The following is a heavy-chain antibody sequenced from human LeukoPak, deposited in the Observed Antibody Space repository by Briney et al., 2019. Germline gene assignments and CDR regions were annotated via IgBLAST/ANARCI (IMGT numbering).Heavy chain of an antibody. D-gene: IGHD6-13*01. J-gene: IGHJ6*03. V-gene: IGHV1-46*04. CDR3: ARDQSIAAGGGNYYYYMDV. CDR2: GGST. Sequence: GGSTTYAQKLQGRVTMTRDTSTSTVYMELSSLRSEDTAVYYCARDQSIAAGGGNYYYYMDVWGKGTTVTVSS.